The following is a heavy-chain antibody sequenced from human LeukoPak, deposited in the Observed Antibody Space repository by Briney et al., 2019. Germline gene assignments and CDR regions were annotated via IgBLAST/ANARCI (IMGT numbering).Heavy chain of an antibody. D-gene: IGHD6-19*01. CDR3: ARASSGCFDY. Sequence: GGSLRLSCAVSGLTFNTYWMHWVRQAPGKGLVWVSRINSDGSSTSYADSVKGRFTISRDNAKNTLYLQMNSLRAEDTAVYYCARASSGCFDYWGQGTLVTVSS. V-gene: IGHV3-74*01. J-gene: IGHJ4*02. CDR1: GLTFNTYW. CDR2: INSDGSST.